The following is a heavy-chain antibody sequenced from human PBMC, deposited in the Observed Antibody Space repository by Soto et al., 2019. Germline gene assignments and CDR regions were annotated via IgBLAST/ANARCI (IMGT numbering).Heavy chain of an antibody. J-gene: IGHJ4*02. CDR1: GFSLSTSGVG. CDR3: AHTPTRGGSGAPWDY. CDR2: IFGNDDK. Sequence: QITLKESGPTLVKPTQTLTLTCTFSGFSLSTSGVGVGWIRQPPGKALEWLALIFGNDDKYYIPSLKTRLTITKDTSKNQVVLTMPNMDPVDTATYYCAHTPTRGGSGAPWDYWGQGTVVTVSS. D-gene: IGHD3-10*01. V-gene: IGHV2-5*01.